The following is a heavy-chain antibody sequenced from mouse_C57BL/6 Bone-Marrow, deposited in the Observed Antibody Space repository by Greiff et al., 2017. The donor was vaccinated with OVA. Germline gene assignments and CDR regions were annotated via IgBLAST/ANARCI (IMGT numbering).Heavy chain of an antibody. CDR2: IRLKSDNYET. CDR3: TREAY. Sequence: EVKVEESGGGLVQPGGSMKLSCVASGFTFSNYWMNWVRQSPEKGLEWVAQIRLKSDNYETPYAESVKGRFTISRDDSKSSVYLQMNNLRAEDTGIYYCTREAYWGQGTLVTVSA. V-gene: IGHV6-3*01. J-gene: IGHJ3*01. CDR1: GFTFSNYW.